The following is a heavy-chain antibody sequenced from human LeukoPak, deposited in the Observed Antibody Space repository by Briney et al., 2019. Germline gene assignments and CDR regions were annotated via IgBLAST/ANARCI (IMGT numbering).Heavy chain of an antibody. CDR2: IYHSGST. J-gene: IGHJ4*02. CDR1: GGSISSSNW. D-gene: IGHD3-9*01. Sequence: PSETLSLTCAVSGGSISSSNWWSWVRQPPGKGLEWIGEIYHSGSTNYNPSLKSRVTISVDKSKNQFSLKLSSVTAADTAVYYCARAYDILTGPFDYWGQGTLVTVSS. CDR3: ARAYDILTGPFDY. V-gene: IGHV4-4*02.